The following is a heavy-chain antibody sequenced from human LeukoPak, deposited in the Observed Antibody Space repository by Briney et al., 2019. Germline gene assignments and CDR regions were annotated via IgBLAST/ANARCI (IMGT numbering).Heavy chain of an antibody. Sequence: GGSLRLSCTASGFTFGDYGMSWVRQAPGKGLEWVGFIRSKAYGGTTEYAASVKGRFTISRDDSKSIAYLQMNSLKTEDTAVYYCTRDLDYYGSGSYYYWGQGTLVTVSS. V-gene: IGHV3-49*04. D-gene: IGHD3-10*01. J-gene: IGHJ4*02. CDR3: TRDLDYYGSGSYYY. CDR1: GFTFGDYG. CDR2: IRSKAYGGTT.